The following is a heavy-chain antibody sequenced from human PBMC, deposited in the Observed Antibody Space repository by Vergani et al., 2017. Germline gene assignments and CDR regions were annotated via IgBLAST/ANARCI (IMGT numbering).Heavy chain of an antibody. J-gene: IGHJ5*02. D-gene: IGHD4-17*01. Sequence: QVQLVESGGGVVQPGRSLRLSCAASGFTFSSYGMHWVRQAPGKGLEGVAVISYDGSNKYYADSVKGRFTISRDNSKNTLYLQMNSLRAEDTAVYYCAKGSAAEYGDYEDGFDPWGQGTLVTVSS. CDR3: AKGSAAEYGDYEDGFDP. V-gene: IGHV3-30*18. CDR1: GFTFSSYG. CDR2: ISYDGSNK.